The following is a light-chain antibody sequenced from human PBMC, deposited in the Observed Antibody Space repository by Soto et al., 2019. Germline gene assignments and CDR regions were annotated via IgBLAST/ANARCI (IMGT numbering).Light chain of an antibody. CDR2: AAS. CDR1: QDIGND. V-gene: IGKV1-6*02. J-gene: IGKJ1*01. CDR3: LQDQNYPWT. Sequence: IQMTQSPSSLSVSIIDRVTITCRASQDIGNDLGWYQQRPGEAPKLLLYAASTLRSGVPSRFSGSGSDTHFALTINSLQPEDSETYFCLQDQNYPWTFGNRTKVNI.